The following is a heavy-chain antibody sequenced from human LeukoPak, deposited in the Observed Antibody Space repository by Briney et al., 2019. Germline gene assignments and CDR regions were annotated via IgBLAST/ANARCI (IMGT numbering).Heavy chain of an antibody. CDR3: ARVPYYFDSSGYYY. V-gene: IGHV3-74*01. D-gene: IGHD3-22*01. CDR1: GFTFSSYW. CDR2: INSDGSST. Sequence: PGGSLRLSCAASGFTFSSYWMHWVRQAPGRGLVWVSRINSDGSSTSYADSVKGRFTISRDNAKNTLYLQMNSLRAEDTAVYYCARVPYYFDSSGYYYWGQGTLVTVPS. J-gene: IGHJ4*02.